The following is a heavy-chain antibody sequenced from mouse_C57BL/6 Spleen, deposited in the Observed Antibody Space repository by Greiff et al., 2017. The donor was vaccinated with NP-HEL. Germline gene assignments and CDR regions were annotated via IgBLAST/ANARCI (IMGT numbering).Heavy chain of an antibody. D-gene: IGHD2-1*01. V-gene: IGHV1-59*01. CDR1: GYTFTSYW. Sequence: VQLQQPGAELVRPGTSVKLSCKASGYTFTSYWMHWVKQRPGQGLEWIGVIDPSDSYTNYNQKFKGKATLTVDTSSSTAYMQLSSLTSEDSAVYYCAREGTGNYGFDYWGQGTTLTVSS. CDR3: AREGTGNYGFDY. J-gene: IGHJ2*01. CDR2: IDPSDSYT.